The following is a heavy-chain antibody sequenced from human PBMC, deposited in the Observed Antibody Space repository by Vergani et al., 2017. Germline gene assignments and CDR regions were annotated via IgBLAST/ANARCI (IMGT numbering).Heavy chain of an antibody. CDR3: AKDAIAARPDGLYYYYMDV. J-gene: IGHJ6*03. D-gene: IGHD6-6*01. CDR2: KSYDGSNK. V-gene: IGHV3-30*18. CDR1: GFTFSSYG. Sequence: QVQLVESGGGVVQPGRSLRLSCAASGFTFSSYGMHWVRQAPGKGLEWVAVKSYDGSNKYYADSVKGRFTISRDNSKNTLYLQMNSLRAEDTAVYYCAKDAIAARPDGLYYYYMDVWGKGTTVTVSS.